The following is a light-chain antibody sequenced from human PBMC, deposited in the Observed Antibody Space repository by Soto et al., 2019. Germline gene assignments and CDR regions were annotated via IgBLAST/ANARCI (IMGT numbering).Light chain of an antibody. CDR1: QSVSSN. CDR2: ATS. V-gene: IGKV3-15*01. Sequence: EIVMTQAPVTLSVSPGERATLSCRASQSVSSNLAWYQQKPGQAPSLLIYATSTRATGIPARFSGSGSGTEFTLTISSLQSEDFAVYYCQQYYNWPTFGQGTRLEIK. CDR3: QQYYNWPT. J-gene: IGKJ5*01.